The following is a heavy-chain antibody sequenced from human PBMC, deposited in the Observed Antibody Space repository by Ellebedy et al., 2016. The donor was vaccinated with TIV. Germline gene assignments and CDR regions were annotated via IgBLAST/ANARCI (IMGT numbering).Heavy chain of an antibody. J-gene: IGHJ5*02. V-gene: IGHV1-18*01. CDR2: ISTYNGNT. CDR1: AQTFNKNG. CDR3: ARHKNMLRGVTILPSWFDP. Sequence: ASVKVSXXASAQTFNKNGFTWVRQAPGQGLEWMGWISTYNGNTDYAQKFQGRVTLTTDTSANIAYLELRGLRSDDTAVYYCARHKNMLRGVTILPSWFDPWGQGTLVIVSS. D-gene: IGHD3-10*01.